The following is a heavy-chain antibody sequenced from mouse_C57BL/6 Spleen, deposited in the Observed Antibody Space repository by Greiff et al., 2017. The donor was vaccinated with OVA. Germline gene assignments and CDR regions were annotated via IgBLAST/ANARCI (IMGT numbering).Heavy chain of an antibody. Sequence: EVQLVESGGGLVQPKGSLKLSCAASGFSFNTYAMNWVRQAPGKGLEWVASIRSKSNNYATYYADSVKDRFTISRDDSESMLYLQMNNLKTEDTAMYYCVRHVSHYYGSSSYYAMDYWGQGTSVTVSS. CDR3: VRHVSHYYGSSSYYAMDY. CDR2: IRSKSNNYAT. CDR1: GFSFNTYA. J-gene: IGHJ4*01. V-gene: IGHV10-1*01. D-gene: IGHD1-1*01.